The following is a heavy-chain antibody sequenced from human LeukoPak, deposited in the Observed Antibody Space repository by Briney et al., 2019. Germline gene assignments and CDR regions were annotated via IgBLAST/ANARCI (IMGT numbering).Heavy chain of an antibody. CDR2: IYYSGST. J-gene: IGHJ6*02. D-gene: IGHD3-10*01. Sequence: CETLCLTCTVSGGSVSSSSYYWGWIRQPPGKGLEWIGSIYYSGSTYYNPSLKSRVPISVDTSKNQFSLKLSSVTAADTAVYYCARPRGYYGSGSSLDVWGQGTTVTVSS. CDR3: ARPRGYYGSGSSLDV. CDR1: GGSVSSSSYY. V-gene: IGHV4-39*01.